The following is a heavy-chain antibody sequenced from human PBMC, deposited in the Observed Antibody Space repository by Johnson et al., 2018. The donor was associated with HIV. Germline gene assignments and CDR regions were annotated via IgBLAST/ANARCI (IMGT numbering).Heavy chain of an antibody. J-gene: IGHJ3*02. CDR3: TTYSGSHRGGDAFDI. D-gene: IGHD1-26*01. CDR2: ISYDGSNK. V-gene: IGHV3-30-3*01. Sequence: QVQLVESGGGVVQPGRSLRLSCAASGFTFSSYAMHWVRQAPGKGLEWVAVISYDGSNKYYADSVKGRFTISRDNSKNTLYLQMNSLKTEDTAMYYCTTYSGSHRGGDAFDIWGQGTMVTVSS. CDR1: GFTFSSYA.